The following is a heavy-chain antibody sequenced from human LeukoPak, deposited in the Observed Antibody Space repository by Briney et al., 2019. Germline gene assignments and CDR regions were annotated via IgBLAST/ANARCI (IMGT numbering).Heavy chain of an antibody. CDR1: GGSISSGDYY. CDR2: IYYSGST. D-gene: IGHD3-22*01. CDR3: ARASHDYYDSGGYWDV. J-gene: IGHJ6*02. Sequence: PSETLSLTCTVSGGSISSGDYYWSWIRQPPGKGLEWIGYIYYSGSTYYNPSLKSRVTISVDTSKNQFSLKLSSVTAADTAVYYCARASHDYYDSGGYWDVWGQGTTVTVSS. V-gene: IGHV4-30-4*01.